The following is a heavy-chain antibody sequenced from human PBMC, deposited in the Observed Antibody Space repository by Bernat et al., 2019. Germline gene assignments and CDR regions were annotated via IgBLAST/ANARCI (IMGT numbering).Heavy chain of an antibody. J-gene: IGHJ4*02. CDR3: ARERTKYNWKTDGLED. V-gene: IGHV3-30*04. D-gene: IGHD1-20*01. Sequence: VQLVESGGGVVQPGKSLRLSCAHSGFNLSIYAMYWVRQAPGKGLEWVALISYDGNNKNYADSVKGRFTISRDNSRNTLYLQMNNLKAEDTAVYYCARERTKYNWKTDGLEDWGKGTLVNVSS. CDR2: ISYDGNNK. CDR1: GFNLSIYA.